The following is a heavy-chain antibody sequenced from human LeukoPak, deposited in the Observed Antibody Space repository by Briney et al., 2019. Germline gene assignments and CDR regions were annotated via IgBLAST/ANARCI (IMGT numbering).Heavy chain of an antibody. Sequence: SETLSLTCTVSGGSISSYYWSWLRQPPGKGLEWIGYIYYSGSTNYNPSLKSRVTISVDTSKNQFSLKLSSVTAADTAVYYCARVFGDGDYALDYWGQGTLVTVSS. D-gene: IGHD4-17*01. CDR2: IYYSGST. V-gene: IGHV4-59*01. CDR1: GGSISSYY. CDR3: ARVFGDGDYALDY. J-gene: IGHJ4*02.